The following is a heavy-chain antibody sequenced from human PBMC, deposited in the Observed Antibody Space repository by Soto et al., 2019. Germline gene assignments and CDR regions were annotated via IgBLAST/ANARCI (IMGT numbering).Heavy chain of an antibody. J-gene: IGHJ5*02. CDR3: AREALRRGYSNFRWSDP. CDR2: VNPSTGAT. V-gene: IGHV1-46*01. D-gene: IGHD4-4*01. CDR1: GYTITNYF. Sequence: ASVKVSCKASGYTITNYFLHWVRQSPGQGLQWMGVVNPSTGATSYAQMFRGRVTMTRDTFTRTVYMELSSLNSEDTAVYYCAREALRRGYSNFRWSDPWGQGTQVTVSS.